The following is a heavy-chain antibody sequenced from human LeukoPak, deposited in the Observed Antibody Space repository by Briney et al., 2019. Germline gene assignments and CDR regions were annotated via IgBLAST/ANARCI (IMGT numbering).Heavy chain of an antibody. Sequence: PGGSLRLSCAASGFTFSSYAMSWVRQAPGKGLEWVSAISGSGGSTYYADSVKGRFTISRDNSKNTLYLQMNSLRAEDTAVYYCAKSPAMFRSRLAAAGGPYYYMDVWGKGTTVTVSS. CDR3: AKSPAMFRSRLAAAGGPYYYMDV. V-gene: IGHV3-23*01. CDR1: GFTFSSYA. D-gene: IGHD6-13*01. J-gene: IGHJ6*03. CDR2: ISGSGGST.